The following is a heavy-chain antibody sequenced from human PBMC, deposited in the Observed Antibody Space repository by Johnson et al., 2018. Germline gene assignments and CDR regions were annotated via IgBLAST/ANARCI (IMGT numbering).Heavy chain of an antibody. V-gene: IGHV3-30*18. J-gene: IGHJ6*02. D-gene: IGHD3-10*01. CDR2: ISNDGSNK. CDR1: EFTFSRFG. CDR3: AKNRNYGHLSNPHGMDV. Sequence: QVQLQESGGGVVQPGRSLRLSCAASEFTFSRFGMSWVRQAPGKGLEWVAFISNDGSNKYYGDAVKGRFTIARDNSKNTLYLQMNSLRAEDTAFYYSAKNRNYGHLSNPHGMDVWGQGTTVTVSS.